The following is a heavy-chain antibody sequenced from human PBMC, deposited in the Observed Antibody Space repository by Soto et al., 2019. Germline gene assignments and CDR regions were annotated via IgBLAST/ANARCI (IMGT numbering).Heavy chain of an antibody. CDR3: ATELGENPASPFDA. CDR1: GVTFSSET. J-gene: IGHJ4*02. V-gene: IGHV1-69*01. CDR2: IIPLFGTA. D-gene: IGHD3-10*01. Sequence: QVQLVQSGADVKKPGSSVKVSCQASGVTFSSETLGWVRQAPGQGLEWVGGIIPLFGTASYAQKCQSIVTITADESTSTVYMELSSLRSDDTAVYFCATELGENPASPFDAWGQGTLVTVSS.